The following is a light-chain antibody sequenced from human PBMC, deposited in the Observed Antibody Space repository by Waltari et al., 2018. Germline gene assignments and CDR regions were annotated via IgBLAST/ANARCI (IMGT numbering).Light chain of an antibody. Sequence: QSALTHPAAVSGSPGQSVPIPCTGAGRAHGRYDIVPWYQQHPGNAPKLVISDVSKRPSGFSDRFSGSKSGDTASLTISGLQFEDEADYYCCSYAGNYVWVFGGGTRLTVL. V-gene: IGLV2-23*02. CDR2: DVS. CDR1: GRAHGRYDI. CDR3: CSYAGNYVWV. J-gene: IGLJ3*02.